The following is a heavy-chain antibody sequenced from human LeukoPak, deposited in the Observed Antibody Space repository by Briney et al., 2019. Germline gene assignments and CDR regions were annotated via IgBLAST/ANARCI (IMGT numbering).Heavy chain of an antibody. CDR1: GYTFTSYA. V-gene: IGHV1-3*03. Sequence: ASEKVSCKASGYTFTSYAMHWVRQAPGQRLEWMGWINAGNGNTKYSQEFQGRVTITRDTSASTAYMELSSLRSEDMAVYYCARGPNYDFWSGYFDYWGQGTLVTVSS. J-gene: IGHJ4*02. CDR2: INAGNGNT. CDR3: ARGPNYDFWSGYFDY. D-gene: IGHD3-3*01.